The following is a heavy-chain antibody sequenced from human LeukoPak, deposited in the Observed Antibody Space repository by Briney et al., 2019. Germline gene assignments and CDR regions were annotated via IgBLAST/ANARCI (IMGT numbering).Heavy chain of an antibody. CDR2: IYYSGST. V-gene: IGHV4-30-4*08. CDR1: GGSISSYY. J-gene: IGHJ4*02. D-gene: IGHD5-18*01. CDR3: ARGPFHTAMVPYYFDY. Sequence: PSETLSLTCTVSGGSISSYYWSWIRQPPGKGLEWIGYIYYSGSTYYNPSLKSRVTISVDTSKNQFSLKLSSVTAADTAVYYCARGPFHTAMVPYYFDYWGQGTLVTVSS.